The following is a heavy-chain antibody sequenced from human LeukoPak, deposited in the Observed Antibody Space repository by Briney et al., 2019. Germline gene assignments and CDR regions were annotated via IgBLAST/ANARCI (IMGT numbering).Heavy chain of an antibody. CDR2: VYDSGTT. J-gene: IGHJ4*02. Sequence: PSETLSLTCSVSGGSIITYYVSWIRQTPGKGLEWIGYVYDSGTTNYNPSLKGRVTISSDTSKNQFSLNLRSVNAADTAIYYCARHGGSLCYFDYWGQGTLVTVSS. V-gene: IGHV4-59*08. CDR1: GGSIITYY. D-gene: IGHD1-26*01. CDR3: ARHGGSLCYFDY.